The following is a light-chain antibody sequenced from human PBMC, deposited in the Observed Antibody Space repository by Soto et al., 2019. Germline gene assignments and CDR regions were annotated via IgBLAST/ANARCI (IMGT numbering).Light chain of an antibody. Sequence: EIVLTQSPGTLSLSPGERATLSCRASQSVSSSYLAWYQQKPGQAPRLLIYGASSRPTGIPDRFSGSGSGTDFTLTISRLEPEDFAVYYCQQYGSSSTFGQGTRPEIK. J-gene: IGKJ5*01. CDR3: QQYGSSST. V-gene: IGKV3-20*01. CDR1: QSVSSSY. CDR2: GAS.